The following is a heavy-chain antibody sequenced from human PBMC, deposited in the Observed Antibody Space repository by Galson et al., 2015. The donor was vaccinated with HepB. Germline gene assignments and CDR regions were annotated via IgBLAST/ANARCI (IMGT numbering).Heavy chain of an antibody. V-gene: IGHV3-23*01. CDR1: GFTFSSYA. J-gene: IGHJ6*02. CDR2: ISGSGGST. CDR3: AKDRDSSGWYKGDPQYYYYYYGMDV. D-gene: IGHD6-19*01. Sequence: SLRLSCAASGFTFSSYAMSWVRQAPGKGLEWVSAISGSGGSTYYADSVKGRFTISRDNSKNTLYLQMNSLRAEDTAVYYCAKDRDSSGWYKGDPQYYYYYYGMDVWGQGTTVTVSS.